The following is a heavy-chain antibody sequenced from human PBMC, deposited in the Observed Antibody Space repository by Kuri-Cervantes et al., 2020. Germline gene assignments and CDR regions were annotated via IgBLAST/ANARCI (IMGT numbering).Heavy chain of an antibody. Sequence: GESLKISCAASGFTFSSYSMNWVRQAPGKGLEWVSSITSSSSYIYYADSVKGRFTISRDNSKNTLYLQMNSLRAEDTAVYYCAREGLDSFDYWGQGTLVTVSS. J-gene: IGHJ4*02. CDR1: GFTFSSYS. D-gene: IGHD2-2*03. CDR3: AREGLDSFDY. CDR2: ITSSSSYI. V-gene: IGHV3-21*01.